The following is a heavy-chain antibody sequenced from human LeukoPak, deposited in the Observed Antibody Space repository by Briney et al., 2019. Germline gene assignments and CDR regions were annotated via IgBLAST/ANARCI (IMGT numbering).Heavy chain of an antibody. D-gene: IGHD3-9*01. Sequence: GGSLRLSCAASGFTFSSYAMHWVRQAPGQGLEWLAVISYDGSNKYYADSVKGRFTISRDNSKNTLYLQMNSLRAEDTAVYYCARAGGGLRYFDWLLAPPYYYGMDVWGQGTTVTVSS. CDR3: ARAGGGLRYFDWLLAPPYYYGMDV. V-gene: IGHV3-30-3*01. J-gene: IGHJ6*02. CDR2: ISYDGSNK. CDR1: GFTFSSYA.